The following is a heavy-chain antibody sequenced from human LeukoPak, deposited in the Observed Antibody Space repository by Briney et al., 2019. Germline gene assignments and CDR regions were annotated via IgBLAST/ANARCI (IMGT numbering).Heavy chain of an antibody. Sequence: GRSLRLSCAASGFTFSSYAMHWVRQAPGKGLEWVAVISYDGSNKYYADSVKGRFTISRDNSKNTLYLQMNSLRAEDTAVYYCAKINREGATTGSGGPGNFDYWGQGTLVTVSS. CDR3: AKINREGATTGSGGPGNFDY. CDR2: ISYDGSNK. V-gene: IGHV3-30-3*02. D-gene: IGHD1-26*01. J-gene: IGHJ4*02. CDR1: GFTFSSYA.